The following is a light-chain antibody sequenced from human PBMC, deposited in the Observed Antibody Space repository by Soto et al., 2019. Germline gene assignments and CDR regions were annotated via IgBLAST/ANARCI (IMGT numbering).Light chain of an antibody. Sequence: EIVMTESPATLSVSPGGRATLSCRASQSVTSNFAWYQQKPGQAPRLLXYDASTRATGIPARFSGSGSGTELTLTISSLQSEDFAVYYCQQYNNWPPWTFGRGTKVDIK. CDR2: DAS. CDR1: QSVTSN. J-gene: IGKJ1*01. CDR3: QQYNNWPPWT. V-gene: IGKV3-15*01.